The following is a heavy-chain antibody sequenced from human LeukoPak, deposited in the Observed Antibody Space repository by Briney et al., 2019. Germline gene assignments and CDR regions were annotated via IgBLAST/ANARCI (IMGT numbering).Heavy chain of an antibody. CDR3: ATTVVTPRAAFGI. J-gene: IGHJ3*02. V-gene: IGHV1-24*01. CDR2: FDPEDGET. Sequence: ASVKVSCKASGGTFSSYAISWVRQAPGKGLEWMGGFDPEDGETIYAQKFQGRVIMTEDTSTDTAYMELSSLRSEDTAVYYCATTVVTPRAAFGIWGQGTMVTVSS. CDR1: GGTFSSYA. D-gene: IGHD4-23*01.